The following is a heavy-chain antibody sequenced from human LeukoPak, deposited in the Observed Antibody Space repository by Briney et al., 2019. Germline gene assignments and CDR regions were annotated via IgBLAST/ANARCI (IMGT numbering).Heavy chain of an antibody. J-gene: IGHJ3*02. CDR2: VNPNTGAT. V-gene: IGHV1-2*02. Sequence: ASVKVSCKASEYTFNAYYIHWVRQAPGQGLEWMGWVNPNTGATDYAQDFQDRVTMTRDTSISTAYMELTSLFSDDTAVYYCARAALIGPRMQMAFDIWGQGTMVTVSS. CDR3: ARAALIGPRMQMAFDI. CDR1: EYTFNAYY. D-gene: IGHD3-22*01.